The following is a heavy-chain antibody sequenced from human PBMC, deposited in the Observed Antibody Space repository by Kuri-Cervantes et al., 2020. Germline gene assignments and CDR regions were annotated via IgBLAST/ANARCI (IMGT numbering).Heavy chain of an antibody. CDR2: IIPIFGTA. Sequence: SVKVSCKASGGTFSSYAISWVRQAPGQGLEWMGGIIPIFGTANYAQKFQGRVTITADESTSTAYMELSSLRSEDTAVYYCARGTSITIFGVVTTSYYFDYWGQGTLVTVSS. CDR1: GGTFSSYA. D-gene: IGHD3-3*01. CDR3: ARGTSITIFGVVTTSYYFDY. V-gene: IGHV1-69*13. J-gene: IGHJ4*02.